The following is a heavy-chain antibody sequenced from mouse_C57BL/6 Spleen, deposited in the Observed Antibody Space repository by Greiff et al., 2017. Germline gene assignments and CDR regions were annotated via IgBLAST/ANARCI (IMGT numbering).Heavy chain of an antibody. CDR3: ARPANWDYAMDY. CDR1: GFTFSDYG. V-gene: IGHV5-17*01. CDR2: ISSGSRTI. J-gene: IGHJ4*01. Sequence: EVKLMESGGGLVKPGGSLKLSCAASGFTFSDYGLHWVRQAPEKGLEWVAYISSGSRTIYYADTLKGRFTISRDNAKNPLFLQMTGLRSEDTAMYYCARPANWDYAMDYWGQGTSVTVSS. D-gene: IGHD4-1*01.